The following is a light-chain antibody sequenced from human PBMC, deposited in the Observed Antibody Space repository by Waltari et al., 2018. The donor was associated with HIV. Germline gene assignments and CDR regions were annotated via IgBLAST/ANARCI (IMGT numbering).Light chain of an antibody. CDR3: QSFDSSLTTSGVI. Sequence: QSVLTQPPSVSGAPGQRVTISCTGSSSNIGAGYGVHWYPQLPGTAPKLLIYANINRPSGVPDRFSGSKSGSSASLAITGLQAEDEAHYYCQSFDSSLTTSGVIFGGGTKLTVL. CDR1: SSNIGAGYG. V-gene: IGLV1-40*01. J-gene: IGLJ2*01. CDR2: ANI.